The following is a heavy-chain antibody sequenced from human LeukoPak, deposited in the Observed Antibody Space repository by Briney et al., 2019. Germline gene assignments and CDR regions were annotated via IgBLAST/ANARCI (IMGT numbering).Heavy chain of an antibody. D-gene: IGHD3-22*01. V-gene: IGHV4-59*12. CDR2: IYYSGST. Sequence: SETLSLTCTVSGGSISSYYWSWIRQPPGKGLEWIGYIYYSGSTIYNPSLKSRVTISVDTSKNQFSLKLSSVTAADTAVYYCASGRTYYYDSSGYQDNSFDYWGQGTLVTVSS. CDR3: ASGRTYYYDSSGYQDNSFDY. J-gene: IGHJ4*02. CDR1: GGSISSYY.